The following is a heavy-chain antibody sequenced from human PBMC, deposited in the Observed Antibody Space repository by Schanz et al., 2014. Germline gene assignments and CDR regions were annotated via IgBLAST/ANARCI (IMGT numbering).Heavy chain of an antibody. CDR2: FDAHDGRA. CDR1: GFTFSGYS. D-gene: IGHD3-10*01. Sequence: EVHLVESGGGLVQPGGSLRLSCAASGFTFSGYSMNWVRQAPGKGLEWVSGFDAHDGRAYYADSAKGRFTISRDNSKSTLYVEMNSLRVEDTAVYYCAKYRGYYRVSGSYRELEYWGQGTLLTVSS. V-gene: IGHV3-23*04. J-gene: IGHJ4*02. CDR3: AKYRGYYRVSGSYRELEY.